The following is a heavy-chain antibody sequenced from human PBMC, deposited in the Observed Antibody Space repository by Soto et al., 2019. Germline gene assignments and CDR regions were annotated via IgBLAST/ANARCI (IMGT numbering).Heavy chain of an antibody. V-gene: IGHV3-23*01. CDR1: GFTFSSYA. CDR3: AKLAYSGYDSPYNYMDV. D-gene: IGHD5-12*01. J-gene: IGHJ6*03. CDR2: ISGSGGST. Sequence: PGGSLRLSCAASGFTFSSYAMSWVRQAPGKGLEWVSAISGSGGSTYYADSVKGRFTISGDNSKNTLYLQMNSLRAEDTAVYYCAKLAYSGYDSPYNYMDVWGKGTTVTVSS.